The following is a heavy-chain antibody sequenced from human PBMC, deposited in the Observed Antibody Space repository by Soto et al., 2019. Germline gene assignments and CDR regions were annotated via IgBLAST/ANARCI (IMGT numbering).Heavy chain of an antibody. D-gene: IGHD2-8*01. Sequence: ASVKVSCKASGYTFTSYGISWVRQAPGQGLEWMGWINPNSGGTNYAQKFQGWVTMTRDTSISTAYMELSRLRSDDTAVYYCARATDGYCTNGVCPPFDYWGQGTLVTVSS. CDR1: GYTFTSYG. J-gene: IGHJ4*02. CDR3: ARATDGYCTNGVCPPFDY. CDR2: INPNSGGT. V-gene: IGHV1-2*04.